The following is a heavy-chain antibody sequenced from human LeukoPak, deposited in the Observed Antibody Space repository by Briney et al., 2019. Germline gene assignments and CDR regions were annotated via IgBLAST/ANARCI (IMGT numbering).Heavy chain of an antibody. CDR1: GGSISSHY. D-gene: IGHD3-22*01. V-gene: IGHV4-59*11. CDR2: IYHSGST. CDR3: ARLYDSSTYTNWLDP. J-gene: IGHJ5*02. Sequence: SETLSLTCTVPGGSISSHYWSWIRQPPGKRLEWIGYIYHSGSTKYNPSLKSRITISVDTSKNQLSLKLSSVTAADTAVYYCARLYDSSTYTNWLDPWGQGTLVTVSS.